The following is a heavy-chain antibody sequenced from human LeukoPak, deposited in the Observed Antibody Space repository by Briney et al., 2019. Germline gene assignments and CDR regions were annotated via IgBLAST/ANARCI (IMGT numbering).Heavy chain of an antibody. J-gene: IGHJ5*02. D-gene: IGHD6-19*01. V-gene: IGHV4-4*07. CDR2: IYTSGST. Sequence: SENLSLTCTVSGGSISSYYWSWIRQPAGKGLEWIGRIYTSGSTNYNPSLKRRVTMSVDTSKNQFSLKLSSVTAADTAVYYCARDPNPSVAAPAGWFDPWGQGTLVTVSS. CDR3: ARDPNPSVAAPAGWFDP. CDR1: GGSISSYY.